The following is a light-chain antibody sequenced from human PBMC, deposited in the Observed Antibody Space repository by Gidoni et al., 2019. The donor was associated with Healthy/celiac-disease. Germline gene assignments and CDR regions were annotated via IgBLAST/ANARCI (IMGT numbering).Light chain of an antibody. J-gene: IGKJ1*01. CDR3: QQRSNWPT. V-gene: IGKV3-11*01. CDR1: QSVSSY. CDR2: DAS. Sequence: EIVLTQSPATLSLSPGARATLSCRASQSVSSYLAWYQQKPGQAPRLLIYDASNRATGIPARFSGSGSGTDFTLTISSLEPEDFAVYYCQQRSNWPTFXQXTKVEIK.